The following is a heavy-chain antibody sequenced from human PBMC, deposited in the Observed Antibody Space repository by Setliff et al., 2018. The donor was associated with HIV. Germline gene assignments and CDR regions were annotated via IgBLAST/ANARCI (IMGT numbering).Heavy chain of an antibody. CDR3: ARRSETIVVVIGIPNWYFDL. CDR2: IYHSGST. J-gene: IGHJ2*01. CDR1: GYSISSGYY. V-gene: IGHV4-38-2*01. Sequence: PSETLSLTCAVSGYSISSGYYWGWIRQPPGKGLEWIGTIYHSGSTYYNPSLKSRVTISVDTSKNQFSLRLSSVTAADSAVYYCARRSETIVVVIGIPNWYFDLWGRGTLVTVSS. D-gene: IGHD2-21*01.